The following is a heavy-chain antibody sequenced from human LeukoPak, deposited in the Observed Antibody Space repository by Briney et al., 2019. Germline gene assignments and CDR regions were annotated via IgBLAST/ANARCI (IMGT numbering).Heavy chain of an antibody. CDR2: ISSSSSYI. D-gene: IGHD3-22*01. Sequence: GGSLRLSCTASGFTFSSYSMNWVRQAPGKGLEWVSSISSSSSYIYYADSVKGRFTISRDNAKNSLYLQMNSLRAEDTAVYYCAGGFTYYYDSSGYYRSYWGQGTLVAVSS. V-gene: IGHV3-21*01. CDR3: AGGFTYYYDSSGYYRSY. CDR1: GFTFSSYS. J-gene: IGHJ4*02.